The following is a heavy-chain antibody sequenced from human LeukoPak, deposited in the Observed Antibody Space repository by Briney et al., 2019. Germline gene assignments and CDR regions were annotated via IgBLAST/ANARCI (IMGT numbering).Heavy chain of an antibody. CDR3: ASGVTNSYYFHY. D-gene: IGHD2/OR15-2a*01. Sequence: GGSLRLSCAASGFTVNSNSMTWVRQAPGKGLEWVSIIYAGGTTYYADSMKGRFTISRDNSKNTLYLQMSSLRAEDTAVYYCASGVTNSYYFHYWGQGTLVTVSS. V-gene: IGHV3-66*02. CDR2: IYAGGTT. CDR1: GFTVNSNS. J-gene: IGHJ4*02.